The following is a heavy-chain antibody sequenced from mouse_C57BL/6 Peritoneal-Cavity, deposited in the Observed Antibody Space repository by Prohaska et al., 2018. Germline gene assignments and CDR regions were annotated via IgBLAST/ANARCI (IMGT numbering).Heavy chain of an antibody. J-gene: IGHJ1*03. CDR2: INSDGSAI. D-gene: IGHD2-1*01. CDR1: GFTFSGFW. V-gene: IGHV11-2*01. CDR3: MRYGNYWYFDV. Sequence: EVQLLETGGGLVQPGGSRGLSCECSGFTFSGFWMSWVRQTPGNTLAWIGDINSDGSAINYAPSIKDRFTIFRDNDKSTLYLQMSNVRSEDTATYFCMRYGNYWYFDVWGTGTTVTVSS.